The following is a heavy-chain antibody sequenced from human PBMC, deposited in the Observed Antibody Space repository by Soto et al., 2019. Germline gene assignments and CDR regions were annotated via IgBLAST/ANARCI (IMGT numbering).Heavy chain of an antibody. Sequence: GGSLRLSCAASGFTFINYAMTWVRQAPGEGLEWVSTISGNGANTHYADSVKGRFSISRDNSKNTLYIQMNSLRADDTAVYYCAKDYGSSRYLFDYWGQGALVTAPQ. J-gene: IGHJ4*02. D-gene: IGHD6-19*01. CDR1: GFTFINYA. CDR2: ISGNGANT. V-gene: IGHV3-23*01. CDR3: AKDYGSSRYLFDY.